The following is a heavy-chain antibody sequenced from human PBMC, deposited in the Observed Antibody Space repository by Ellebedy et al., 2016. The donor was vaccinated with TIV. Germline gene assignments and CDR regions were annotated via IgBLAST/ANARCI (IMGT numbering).Heavy chain of an antibody. D-gene: IGHD3-22*01. V-gene: IGHV1-3*01. CDR1: GYTFTPYA. CDR3: ARLSRVYDSSGYNWFDP. J-gene: IGHJ5*02. CDR2: INAGNGNT. Sequence: AASVKVSCKASGYTFTPYAMHWVRQAPGQRLEWMGWINAGNGNTKYSSKVQGRVTITRDTSASTAYMELSSLRSEDTAVYYCARLSRVYDSSGYNWFDPWGQGTLVTVSS.